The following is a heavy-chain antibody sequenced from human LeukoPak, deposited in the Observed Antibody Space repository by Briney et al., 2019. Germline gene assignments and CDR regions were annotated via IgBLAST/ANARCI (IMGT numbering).Heavy chain of an antibody. V-gene: IGHV3-7*03. CDR1: GFTFSSYA. D-gene: IGHD5-18*01. Sequence: GGSLRLSCAASGFTFSSYAMSWVRQAPGKGLEWVANIKKEGSEKYYVDSVKGRFTISRDNAKKSLYLQMNSLRAEDTAVYYCARPLSGVTGYTYGRGIDYWGQGTLVTVSS. CDR2: IKKEGSEK. J-gene: IGHJ4*02. CDR3: ARPLSGVTGYTYGRGIDY.